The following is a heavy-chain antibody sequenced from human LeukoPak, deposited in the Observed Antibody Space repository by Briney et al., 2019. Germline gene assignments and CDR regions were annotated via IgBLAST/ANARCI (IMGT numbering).Heavy chain of an antibody. CDR3: ARAGGYYYDSSGYAEFDY. V-gene: IGHV1-46*01. J-gene: IGHJ4*02. Sequence: ASVKVSCKASGDTFTSYYMHWVRQAPGQGLEWMGIINPSGGSTSYAQKFQGRVTMTRDMSTSTAYMELRSLRSDDTAVYYCARAGGYYYDSSGYAEFDYWGQGTLVTVSS. CDR2: INPSGGST. D-gene: IGHD3-22*01. CDR1: GDTFTSYY.